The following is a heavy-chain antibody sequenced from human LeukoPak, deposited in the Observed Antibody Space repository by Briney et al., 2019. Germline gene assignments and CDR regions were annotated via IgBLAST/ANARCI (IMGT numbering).Heavy chain of an antibody. D-gene: IGHD3-10*01. V-gene: IGHV3-11*05. J-gene: IGHJ5*02. Sequence: GGSLRLSCAASGFTFSDYYMSWIRQAPGKGLEWVSYISSSSYTNYADSVKGRFTISRDNAKNSLYLQMNSLRAEDTAVYYCARVLIAVQGGNWFDPWGQGTLVTVSS. CDR2: ISSSSYT. CDR3: ARVLIAVQGGNWFDP. CDR1: GFTFSDYY.